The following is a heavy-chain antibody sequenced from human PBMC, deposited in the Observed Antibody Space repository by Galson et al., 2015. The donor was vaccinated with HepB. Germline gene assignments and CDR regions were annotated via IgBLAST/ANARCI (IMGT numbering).Heavy chain of an antibody. J-gene: IGHJ6*03. V-gene: IGHV3-53*01. Sequence: SLRLSCAASGFTVSSTYMSWVRQAPGKGLEWVSIIYSGGTTYYTDSVKGRFTISRDNSGNALYLQMNSLRAEDTAVYYCARSLRYYFYYMDVWGKGTTVTVSS. CDR3: ARSLRYYFYYMDV. D-gene: IGHD5/OR15-5a*01. CDR1: GFTVSSTY. CDR2: IYSGGTT.